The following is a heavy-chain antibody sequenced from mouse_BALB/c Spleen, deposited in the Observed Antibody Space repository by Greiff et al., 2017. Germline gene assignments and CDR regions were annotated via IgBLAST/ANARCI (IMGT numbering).Heavy chain of an antibody. CDR1: GYAFSSYW. V-gene: IGHV1-80*01. CDR2: IYPGDGDT. CDR3: ARSWDVRQAMDY. J-gene: IGHJ4*01. Sequence: QVQLQQSGAELVRPGSSVKISCKASGYAFSSYWMNWVKQRPGQGLEWIGQIYPGDGDTNYNGKFKGKATLTADKSSSTAYMQLSSLTSEDSAVYFCARSWDVRQAMDYWGQGTSVTVSS. D-gene: IGHD2-14*01.